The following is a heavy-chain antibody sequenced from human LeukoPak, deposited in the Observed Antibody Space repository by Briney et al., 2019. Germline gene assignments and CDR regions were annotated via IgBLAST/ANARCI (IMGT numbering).Heavy chain of an antibody. CDR1: GGSISSYY. Sequence: SETLSLTCTVSGGSISSYYWSWIRQPAGKGLEWIGRIYTSGSTNYNPSLKSRVTMSVDTSKNQFSLKLSSVTAADTAVYYCARGRRDDSSGYYRFFDYWGRGTLVTVSS. CDR3: ARGRRDDSSGYYRFFDY. V-gene: IGHV4-4*07. D-gene: IGHD3-22*01. J-gene: IGHJ4*02. CDR2: IYTSGST.